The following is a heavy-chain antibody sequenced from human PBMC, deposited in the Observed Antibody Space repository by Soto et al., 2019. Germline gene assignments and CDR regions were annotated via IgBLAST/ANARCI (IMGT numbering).Heavy chain of an antibody. CDR1: GYTFTGYY. J-gene: IGHJ4*02. Sequence: ASVKVSCKASGYTFTGYYTHWVRQAPGQGLEWMGWINPNSGGTNYAQKFQGRVTMTRDTSISTAYMELSRLRSDDTAVYYCAVSWIQLWEYDYWGKGTLVTVSS. CDR2: INPNSGGT. V-gene: IGHV1-2*02. D-gene: IGHD5-18*01. CDR3: AVSWIQLWEYDY.